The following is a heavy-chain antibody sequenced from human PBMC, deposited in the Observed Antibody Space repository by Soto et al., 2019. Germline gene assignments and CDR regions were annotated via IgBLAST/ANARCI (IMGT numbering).Heavy chain of an antibody. CDR2: IKQDESEK. CDR1: GLTFTGYW. D-gene: IGHD1-26*01. Sequence: PGGSLRLSCVTYGLTFTGYWMSWVRQAPGKGLEWVANIKQDESEKNYLDSVKGRFTISRDNAKNSLYLQMNSLRAEDTAVYYCASDRFRGTYYLRGVTYFFEEWGQGAPVTVSS. V-gene: IGHV3-7*03. CDR3: ASDRFRGTYYLRGVTYFFEE. J-gene: IGHJ4*02.